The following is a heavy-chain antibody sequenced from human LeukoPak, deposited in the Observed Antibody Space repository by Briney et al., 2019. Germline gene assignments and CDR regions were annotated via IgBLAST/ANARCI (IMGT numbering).Heavy chain of an antibody. CDR2: ISSSSSYI. Sequence: PGGSLRLSCAASGFTFSSYSMNWVRQAPGKGLEWVASISSSSSYIYYADSVKGRLTISRDTSKNSLYLQMNSLRADDTAVYYCARERGYCSGGSCYSGFAYSGQGTLVTVSS. CDR1: GFTFSSYS. D-gene: IGHD2-15*01. V-gene: IGHV3-21*01. CDR3: ARERGYCSGGSCYSGFAY. J-gene: IGHJ4*02.